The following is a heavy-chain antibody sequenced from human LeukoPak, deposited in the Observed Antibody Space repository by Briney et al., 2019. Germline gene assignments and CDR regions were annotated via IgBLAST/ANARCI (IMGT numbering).Heavy chain of an antibody. J-gene: IGHJ6*02. CDR2: ISAYNGNT. D-gene: IGHD3-22*01. V-gene: IGHV1-18*01. CDR1: GYTFISYG. CDR3: ARGEYYYDSSGYYYDGMDV. Sequence: ASVKVSCKASGYTFISYGISWVRQAPGQGLEWMGWISAYNGNTNYAQKLQGRVTMTTDTSTSTAYMELRSLRSDDTAVYYCARGEYYYDSSGYYYDGMDVWGQGTTVTVSS.